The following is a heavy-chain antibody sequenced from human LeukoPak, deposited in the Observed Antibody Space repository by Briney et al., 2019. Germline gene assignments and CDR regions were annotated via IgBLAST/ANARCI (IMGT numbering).Heavy chain of an antibody. CDR2: INPDSGGT. Sequence: ASVKASCKTSGYTFSAYHMHWVRQAPGQGLEWMGRINPDSGGTNYAQKFQGRVTMTRDTSISTAYMELSSLRSDDTAVYYCARRYCSSSSCYGPYFDYWGQGTLVTVSS. CDR3: ARRYCSSSSCYGPYFDY. CDR1: GYTFSAYH. V-gene: IGHV1-2*02. D-gene: IGHD2-2*01. J-gene: IGHJ4*02.